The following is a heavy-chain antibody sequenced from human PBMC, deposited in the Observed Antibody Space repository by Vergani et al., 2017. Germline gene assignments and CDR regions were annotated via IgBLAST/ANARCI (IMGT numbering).Heavy chain of an antibody. V-gene: IGHV4-38-2*01. CDR2: IYHCGST. J-gene: IGHJ2*01. Sequence: QVQLQESGPGLVKPSETLSLTCAVSGYSISSGYYWGWIRQPPGKGLEWIGSIYHCGSTYYNPSLKSRVTISVDTSKNQFSLKLSSVTAADTAVYYCARPGSSSWYQVSWYFDLWGRGTLVTVSS. D-gene: IGHD6-13*01. CDR1: GYSISSGYY. CDR3: ARPGSSSWYQVSWYFDL.